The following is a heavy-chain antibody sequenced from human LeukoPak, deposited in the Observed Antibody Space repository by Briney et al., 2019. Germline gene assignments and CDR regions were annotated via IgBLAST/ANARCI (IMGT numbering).Heavy chain of an antibody. V-gene: IGHV4-39*01. Sequence: PSETLSLTCTVSGVSISTSTYYWAWIRQPPGKGLEWIGSMFYRGSTYYNPSLKSRVTISVDTSKNQFSLKLSSVTASDTAVFYCARQGRWGGAASLIKYWGQGTLVTVSS. J-gene: IGHJ4*02. CDR2: MFYRGST. CDR1: GVSISTSTYY. CDR3: ARQGRWGGAASLIKY. D-gene: IGHD1-26*01.